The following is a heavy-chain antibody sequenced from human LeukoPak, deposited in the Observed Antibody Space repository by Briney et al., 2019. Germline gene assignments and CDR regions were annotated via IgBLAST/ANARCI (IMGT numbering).Heavy chain of an antibody. CDR1: GFTFSSYA. V-gene: IGHV3-23*01. CDR2: ISGSGGST. CDR3: ANVAFYYTSGTYI. Sequence: QAGGSLRLSCAASGFTFSSYAMSWVRQAPGKGLERVSAISGSGGSTYYADSVKGRFTISRDNSKNTLYLQMNSLRDEDTAKYYCANVAFYYTSGTYIWGQGTLVTVSS. D-gene: IGHD3-10*01. J-gene: IGHJ4*02.